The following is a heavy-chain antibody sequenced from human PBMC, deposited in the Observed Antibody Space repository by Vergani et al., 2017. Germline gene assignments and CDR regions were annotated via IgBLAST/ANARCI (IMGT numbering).Heavy chain of an antibody. V-gene: IGHV3-23*01. CDR2: ISGQNFRT. J-gene: IGHJ1*01. D-gene: IGHD3-16*01. CDR3: AKSRASLDLWGEHFQH. CDR1: GFTFTAHG. Sequence: EVQLLESGGGSAQPGESLRLSCVASGFTFTAHGLNWVRQAPGKGLEWVSGISGQNFRTHYADSVKGRFTISRDDSKNTVYLQINSLRAEDTAFYYCAKSRASLDLWGEHFQHWGRGTLVTVSS.